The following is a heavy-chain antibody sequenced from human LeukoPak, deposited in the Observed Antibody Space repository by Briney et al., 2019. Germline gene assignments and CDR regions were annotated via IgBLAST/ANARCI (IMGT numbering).Heavy chain of an antibody. CDR3: ASPDAFDI. CDR2: INSDGSST. J-gene: IGHJ3*02. V-gene: IGHV3-74*01. Sequence: PGGSLRLSCAASGFTFSSYWMHWVRQAPGQGLVWVSRINSDGSSTSYADSVKGRFSISRDNAKNTLYLQMNSLRAKDTAVYYCASPDAFDIWGQGTMVTVSS. CDR1: GFTFSSYW.